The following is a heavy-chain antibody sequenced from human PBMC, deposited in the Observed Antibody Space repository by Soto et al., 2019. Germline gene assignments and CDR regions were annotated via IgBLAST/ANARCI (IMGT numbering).Heavy chain of an antibody. Sequence: QVQLQQWGAGLLKPSETLSLTCAVYGGSFSGYYWSWIRQPPGKGLEWIGEINHSGSTNYNPSLKSRVTISVDTSKNQFSLKLSSVTAADMAVYYCARGGWWLRYYFDYWGQGTLVTVSS. CDR2: INHSGST. CDR3: ARGGWWLRYYFDY. D-gene: IGHD5-12*01. V-gene: IGHV4-34*01. J-gene: IGHJ4*02. CDR1: GGSFSGYY.